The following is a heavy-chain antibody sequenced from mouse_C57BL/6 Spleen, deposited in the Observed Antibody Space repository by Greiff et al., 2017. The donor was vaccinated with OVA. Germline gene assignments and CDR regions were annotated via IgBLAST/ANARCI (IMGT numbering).Heavy chain of an antibody. CDR1: GYTFTSYW. V-gene: IGHV1-53*01. Sequence: QVQLQQPGTELVKPGASVKLSCKASGYTFTSYWMHWVKQRPGQGLEWIGNINPSIGGTNYNEKFKSKATLTVDKSSSTAYMQLSSLTSEDSAVYHCARPTVVAKDYAMDYWGQGTSVTVSS. CDR3: ARPTVVAKDYAMDY. CDR2: INPSIGGT. J-gene: IGHJ4*01. D-gene: IGHD1-1*01.